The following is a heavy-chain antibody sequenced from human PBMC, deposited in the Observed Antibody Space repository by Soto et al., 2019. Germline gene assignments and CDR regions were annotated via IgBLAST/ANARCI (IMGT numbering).Heavy chain of an antibody. Sequence: LRLSCAASGFSFSTYSMNWVRQAPGKGLEWVSYISSSSSPIYYADSVKGRFTIARDNAKNSLYLQTNSLRDEDTAVYYCAREGYCSDTNCVEFWGQGTLVTVSS. CDR3: AREGYCSDTNCVEF. V-gene: IGHV3-48*02. CDR2: ISSSSSPI. J-gene: IGHJ4*02. CDR1: GFSFSTYS. D-gene: IGHD2-2*01.